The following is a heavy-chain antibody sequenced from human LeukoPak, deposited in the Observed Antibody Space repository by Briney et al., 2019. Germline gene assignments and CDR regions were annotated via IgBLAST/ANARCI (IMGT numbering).Heavy chain of an antibody. D-gene: IGHD3-3*02. CDR1: GYTFTGYY. V-gene: IGHV1-2*02. J-gene: IGHJ6*02. Sequence: ASVKVSCKASGYTFTGYYMHWVRQAPGQGLEWMGWINPNSGGTNYAQKFQGRVTMTRDTSISTAYMELSRLRSDDTAVYYCASPARIFGVVHHYYYGMDVWGQGTTVTVS. CDR3: ASPARIFGVVHHYYYGMDV. CDR2: INPNSGGT.